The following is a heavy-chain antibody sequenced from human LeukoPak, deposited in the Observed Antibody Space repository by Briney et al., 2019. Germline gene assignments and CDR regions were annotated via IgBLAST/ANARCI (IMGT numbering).Heavy chain of an antibody. CDR1: GFTFSSYS. CDR2: ISSSSSYI. J-gene: IGHJ4*02. V-gene: IGHV3-21*01. Sequence: PGGSLRLSWAASGFTFSSYSMNWVRQAPGKGLEWVSSISSSSSYIYYADSVKGRFTISRDSAKNSLYLQMNSLRAEDTAVYYCARAYYYDSSGYYGFDYWGQGTLVTVSS. CDR3: ARAYYYDSSGYYGFDY. D-gene: IGHD3-22*01.